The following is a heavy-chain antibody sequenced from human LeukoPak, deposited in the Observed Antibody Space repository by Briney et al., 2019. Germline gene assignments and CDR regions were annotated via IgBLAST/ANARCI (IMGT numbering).Heavy chain of an antibody. CDR1: GYTFTSYG. J-gene: IGHJ4*02. D-gene: IGHD5-12*01. Sequence: ASVNVSCKASGYTFTSYGISWVRQAPGQGLEWMGWISAYNGNTNYAQKLKGRVTMTTDTSTSTAYMELRSLRSDDTAVYYCARALRLGDFDYWGQGTLVTVSS. CDR2: ISAYNGNT. V-gene: IGHV1-18*01. CDR3: ARALRLGDFDY.